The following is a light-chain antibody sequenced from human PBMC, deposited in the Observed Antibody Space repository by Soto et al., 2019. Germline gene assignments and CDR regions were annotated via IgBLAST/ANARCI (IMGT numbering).Light chain of an antibody. CDR3: QQYGSSSWT. CDR2: GIS. Sequence: EIVLTQSPCTLSWSPGERATLSCRASHTISSSYLAWYQQKPGQAPRLLMYGISRRATGIPDRFSGSGSGTDFTLTISRLEAEDVAVYYCQQYGSSSWTFGQGTKVYIK. J-gene: IGKJ1*01. CDR1: HTISSSY. V-gene: IGKV3-20*01.